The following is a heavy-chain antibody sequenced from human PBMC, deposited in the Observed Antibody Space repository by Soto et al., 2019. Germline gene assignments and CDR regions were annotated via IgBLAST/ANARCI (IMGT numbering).Heavy chain of an antibody. J-gene: IGHJ6*02. D-gene: IGHD3-16*02. CDR3: ARDLRYYDYVWGSYRYYYYYYYGMYV. CDR1: GYTFTSYA. Sequence: ASVKVSCKASGYTFTSYAMHWVRQAPGQRLEWMGWINAGNGNTKYSQKFQGRVTITRDTSASTAYMELSSLRSEDTAVYYCARDLRYYDYVWGSYRYYYYYYYGMYVWGQGSTVTVSS. V-gene: IGHV1-3*01. CDR2: INAGNGNT.